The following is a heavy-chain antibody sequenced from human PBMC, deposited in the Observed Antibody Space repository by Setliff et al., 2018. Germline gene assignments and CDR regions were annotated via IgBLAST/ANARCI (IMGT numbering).Heavy chain of an antibody. V-gene: IGHV1-8*02. D-gene: IGHD4-17*01. Sequence: GASVKVSCKASGYTFTSYDINWVRQATGQGLEWMGWMNPNSGNTGYAQKFQGRVTMTRNTSVSTAYMELSSLRSEDTAVYYCARDWRDYGAMGYWGQGTLVTVSS. CDR2: MNPNSGNT. J-gene: IGHJ4*02. CDR1: GYTFTSYD. CDR3: ARDWRDYGAMGY.